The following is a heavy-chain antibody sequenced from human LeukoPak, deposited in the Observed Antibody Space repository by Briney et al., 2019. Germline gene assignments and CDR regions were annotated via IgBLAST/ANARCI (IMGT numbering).Heavy chain of an antibody. J-gene: IGHJ4*02. D-gene: IGHD6-13*01. CDR3: ARGGRIAAAVPDY. CDR2: ISSSSSYI. CDR1: GFTFSSYS. Sequence: GGSLRLSCAASGFTFSSYSMNWVRQAPGKGLEWVSSISSSSSYIYYADSVKGRLTISRDNAKNSLYLQMNSLRAEDTAVYYCARGGRIAAAVPDYWGQGTLVTVSS. V-gene: IGHV3-21*01.